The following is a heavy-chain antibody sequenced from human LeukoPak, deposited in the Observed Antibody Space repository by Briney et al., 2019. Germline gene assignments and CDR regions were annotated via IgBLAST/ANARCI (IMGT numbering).Heavy chain of an antibody. CDR2: IHPSGIT. CDR1: GGSLTIGYYY. Sequence: SETLSLTCTVSGGSLTIGYYYWTWIRQHPGKGLEWIGYIHPSGITDYNPSPQSRVTMSLDTSQNQFSLKLTSLTAADTAIYYCARGRDAFKTGYWGQGTLVTVSS. D-gene: IGHD5-24*01. V-gene: IGHV4-31*03. J-gene: IGHJ4*02. CDR3: ARGRDAFKTGY.